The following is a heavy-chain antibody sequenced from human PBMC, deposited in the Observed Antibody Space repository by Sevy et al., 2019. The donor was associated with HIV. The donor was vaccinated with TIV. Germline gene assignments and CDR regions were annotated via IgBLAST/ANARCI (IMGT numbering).Heavy chain of an antibody. CDR3: ARVGVWQEDY. CDR1: GGSISSGEYY. V-gene: IGHV4-30-4*01. CDR2: IYYSGST. J-gene: IGHJ4*02. D-gene: IGHD2-8*02. Sequence: SETLSITCTVSGGSISSGEYYWSWIRQPPGKGLEWIGYIYYSGSTYYNPSLKSRVTISVDTSKNQFSLKLSSVTAADTAVYYCARVGVWQEDYWGQGTLVTVSS.